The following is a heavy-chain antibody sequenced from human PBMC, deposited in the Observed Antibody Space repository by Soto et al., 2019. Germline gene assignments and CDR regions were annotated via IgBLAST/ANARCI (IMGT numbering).Heavy chain of an antibody. D-gene: IGHD6-19*01. V-gene: IGHV3-7*05. Sequence: EVQLVESGGGFVQPGGSLRLSCAASGFTFSNYWMSWVRQAPGKGLEWVANIKVDGSEKYYVDSVKGRFTISRDNAKNPLYPQMNSLRAEDTAVYYCAGVAVRGQGTLVTVSS. J-gene: IGHJ4*02. CDR1: GFTFSNYW. CDR3: AGVAV. CDR2: IKVDGSEK.